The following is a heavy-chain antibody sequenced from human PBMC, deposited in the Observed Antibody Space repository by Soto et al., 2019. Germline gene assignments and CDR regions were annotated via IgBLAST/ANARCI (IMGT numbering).Heavy chain of an antibody. CDR1: GFTFSSYA. V-gene: IGHV3-23*01. D-gene: IGHD3-16*01. Sequence: EVHLLESGGGLVQPGGSLRLSCAASGFTFSSYAMSWVRQAPGKGLEWVSTISGSGGTTNYADSVKGRFTISRDNSKNPLYLQMNRMRDEDRAIYYCAKNKESGAAGGLGYWGQGTLVTVSS. CDR3: AKNKESGAAGGLGY. J-gene: IGHJ4*02. CDR2: ISGSGGTT.